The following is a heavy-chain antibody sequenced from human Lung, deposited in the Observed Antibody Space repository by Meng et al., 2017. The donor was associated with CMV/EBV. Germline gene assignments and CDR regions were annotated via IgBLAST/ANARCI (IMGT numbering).Heavy chain of an antibody. CDR3: ARTVGRTPGDY. D-gene: IGHD2-8*02. J-gene: IGHJ4*02. CDR2: IYCDDDA. Sequence: QESGPTFAKRRQASAWTCPFAACSLTTSGVSVAWIRTPPGKALGWLAIIYCDDDACNSPSLKSRLTTTKDTSKTQVIIKMTNRDPVDTATYYCARTVGRTPGDYWGQGTLVTVSS. CDR1: ACSLTTSGVS. V-gene: IGHV2-5*02.